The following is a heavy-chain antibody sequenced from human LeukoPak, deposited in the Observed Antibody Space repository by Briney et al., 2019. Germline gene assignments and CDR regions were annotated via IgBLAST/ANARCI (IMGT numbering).Heavy chain of an antibody. CDR2: ISTYNGDT. CDR3: ARGSSYGFSMGY. V-gene: IGHV1-18*01. J-gene: IGHJ4*02. CDR1: GYTFTSYG. D-gene: IGHD3-16*01. Sequence: ASVKVSCKASGYTFTSYGINWVRQAPGQGLEWMGWISTYNGDTDYAQKLQGRVTMTTDTSTSTAYMELRSLRSDDTAVYYCARGSSYGFSMGYWGQGTLVTVSS.